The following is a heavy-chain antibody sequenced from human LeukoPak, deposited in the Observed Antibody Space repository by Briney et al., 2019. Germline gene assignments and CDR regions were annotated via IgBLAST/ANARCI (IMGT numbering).Heavy chain of an antibody. Sequence: PSETLSLTCAVYGGSFSGYYWSWIRQPPGKGLEWIGEINHSGSTNYNPSLKSRVTISVDTSKNQFSLKLSSVTAADTAVYYCARGLAYYYDSSGYVIDYWGQGTLVTVSS. CDR1: GGSFSGYY. J-gene: IGHJ4*02. D-gene: IGHD3-22*01. V-gene: IGHV4-34*01. CDR2: INHSGST. CDR3: ARGLAYYYDSSGYVIDY.